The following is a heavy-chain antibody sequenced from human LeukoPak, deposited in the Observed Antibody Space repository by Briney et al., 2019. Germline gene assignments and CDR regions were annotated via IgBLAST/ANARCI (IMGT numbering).Heavy chain of an antibody. D-gene: IGHD6-13*01. CDR2: IRYDGSNK. CDR3: AEGTVAASVY. Sequence: QSGGSLRLSCAASGFTFSSYGMHWVRQAPGKGLEWVAFIRYDGSNKYYADSVKGRFTISRDDAKNSLYLHMNSLRAEDTAVYYCAEGTVAASVYWGQRTLVTVSS. J-gene: IGHJ4*02. CDR1: GFTFSSYG. V-gene: IGHV3-30*02.